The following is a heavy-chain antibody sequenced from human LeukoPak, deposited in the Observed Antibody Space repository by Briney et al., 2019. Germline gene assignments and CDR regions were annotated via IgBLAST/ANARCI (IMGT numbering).Heavy chain of an antibody. CDR3: ARKVVGATHQLDY. CDR1: GYTLTGNS. V-gene: IGHV1-2*02. Sequence: ASVKVSCKASGYTLTGNSMHWVRQAPGQGLEWMGWINGKSGDTKYAKKFQGRVTMTRDSSTSTVYMELSSLKSDDTALYYCARKVVGATHQLDYWGKGTLVTVSS. D-gene: IGHD1-26*01. J-gene: IGHJ4*02. CDR2: INGKSGDT.